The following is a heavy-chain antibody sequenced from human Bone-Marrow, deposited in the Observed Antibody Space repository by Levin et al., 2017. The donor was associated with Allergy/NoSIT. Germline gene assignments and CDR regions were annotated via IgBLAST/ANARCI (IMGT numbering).Heavy chain of an antibody. V-gene: IGHV1-2*02. J-gene: IGHJ6*02. CDR3: ARDLGRYNLDGMDV. CDR2: IKPNFGET. Sequence: PGASVKVSCKASGYTFTGYYLHWVRQAPGQGLEYMGWIKPNFGETYYAENFQGRVTMTRDRSASTAYMELSSRTSDDTAIYYCARDLGRYNLDGMDVWGQGTTVTVSS. D-gene: IGHD1-1*01. CDR1: GYTFTGYY.